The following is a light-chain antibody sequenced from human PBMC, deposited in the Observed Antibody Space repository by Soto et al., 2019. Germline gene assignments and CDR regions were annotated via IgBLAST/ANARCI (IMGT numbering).Light chain of an antibody. CDR3: LQDRNYPRT. Sequence: AIQMTQSPSSLSASVGDRVTITCRASQDIRNELGWYQQRPGKAPKALIYGASNLHSGVPSRFSGSGFGTAFTLTISSLQPEDFATYYCLQDRNYPRTFGQGTKVESK. V-gene: IGKV1-6*01. CDR2: GAS. CDR1: QDIRNE. J-gene: IGKJ1*01.